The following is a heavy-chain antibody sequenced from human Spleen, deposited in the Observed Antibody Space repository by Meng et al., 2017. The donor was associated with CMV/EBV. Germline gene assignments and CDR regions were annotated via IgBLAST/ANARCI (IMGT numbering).Heavy chain of an antibody. CDR1: GFTFSSYG. CDR2: ISYDGNIK. D-gene: IGHD4/OR15-4a*01. CDR3: AKDDNVMMVLDY. V-gene: IGHV3-30*18. Sequence: AASGFTFSSYGMHWVRQAPGKGLEWVAVISYDGNIKYYADSVKGRFTISRDNSRNTLYLQMNSLRAEDTAVYYSAKDDNVMMVLDYWGQGALVTVSS. J-gene: IGHJ4*02.